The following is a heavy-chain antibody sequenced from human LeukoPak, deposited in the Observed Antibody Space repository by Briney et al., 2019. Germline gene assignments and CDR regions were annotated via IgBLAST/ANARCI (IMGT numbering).Heavy chain of an antibody. CDR2: INHSGST. J-gene: IGHJ6*03. CDR3: ARGRVSSSSWHSTYYYYFYMDV. D-gene: IGHD6-13*01. V-gene: IGHV4-34*01. Sequence: SETLSLTCAVYGGSFSGYYWSWIRQPPGKGLEWIGEINHSGSTNYNPSLKSRVTISVDTSKNQFSLKLSSVTAADTAVYFCARGRVSSSSWHSTYYYYFYMDVWGKGTTVTVSS. CDR1: GGSFSGYY.